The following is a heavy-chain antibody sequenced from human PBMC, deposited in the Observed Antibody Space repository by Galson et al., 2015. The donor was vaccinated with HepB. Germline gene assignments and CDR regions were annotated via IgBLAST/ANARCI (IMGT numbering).Heavy chain of an antibody. D-gene: IGHD3-10*01. CDR3: GRTPVSDYNYMDV. J-gene: IGHJ6*03. CDR1: GFTFSDYY. V-gene: IGHV3-11*06. CDR2: ISSSSSYT. Sequence: SLRLSCAASGFTFSDYYMSWIRQAPGKGLEWVSYISSSSSYTNYADSVKGRFTISRDNSKNSLYLQMDSLRDEDTAVYYCGRTPVSDYNYMDVWGKGATVTVSS.